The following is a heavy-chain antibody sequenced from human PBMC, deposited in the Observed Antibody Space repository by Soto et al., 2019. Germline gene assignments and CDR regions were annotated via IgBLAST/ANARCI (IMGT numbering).Heavy chain of an antibody. V-gene: IGHV1-24*01. CDR1: GYTHNELS. CDR2: FDPEDGET. J-gene: IGHJ5*02. D-gene: IGHD1-26*01. CDR3: ATEWELPGFDP. Sequence: ASVKVSCKISGYTHNELSKHWERLAPGKGLEWMGGFDPEDGETIYAQKFQGRVTMTEDTSTDTAYMELSSLRSEDTAVYYCATEWELPGFDPWGQGTLVTVSS.